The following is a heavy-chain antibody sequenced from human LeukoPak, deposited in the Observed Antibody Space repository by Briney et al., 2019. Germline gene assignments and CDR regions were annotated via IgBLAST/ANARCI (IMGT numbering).Heavy chain of an antibody. D-gene: IGHD6-13*01. V-gene: IGHV4-59*12. J-gene: IGHJ3*02. CDR1: GGSIRNYY. CDR3: ARDRIAAVNDAFDI. Sequence: SETLSLTCTVSGGSIRNYYWSWIRQPPGKGLEWIGYIYYSGSTNYNPSLKSRVTISVDKSKNQFSLKLSSVTAADTAVYYCARDRIAAVNDAFDIWGQGTMVTVSS. CDR2: IYYSGST.